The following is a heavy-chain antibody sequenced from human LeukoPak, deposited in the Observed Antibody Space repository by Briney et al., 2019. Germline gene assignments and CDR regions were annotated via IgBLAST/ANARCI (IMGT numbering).Heavy chain of an antibody. CDR1: GGSISSGDYY. V-gene: IGHV4-30-4*01. D-gene: IGHD4-17*01. CDR2: IYYSGST. CDR3: ARETRLLYGDYRWFDP. Sequence: PSETLSLTCTVSGGSISSGDYYWSWIRQPPGKGLEWIGYIYYSGSTYYNPSLKSRVTISVDTSKNQFSLKLSSVTAADTAVYYCARETRLLYGDYRWFDPWGQGTLVTVSS. J-gene: IGHJ5*02.